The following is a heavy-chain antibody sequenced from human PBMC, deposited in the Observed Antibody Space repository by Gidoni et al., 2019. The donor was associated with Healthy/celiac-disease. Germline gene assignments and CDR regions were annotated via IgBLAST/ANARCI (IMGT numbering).Heavy chain of an antibody. CDR3: TTVPPFHCSSTSCYSVYYMDV. D-gene: IGHD2-2*01. V-gene: IGHV3-15*01. J-gene: IGHJ6*03. Sequence: EVQLVESGGGLVKPGGSLRLSCAASGFTFSNAWMSWVRQAPGKGLEWVGRIKSKTDGGTTDYAAPVKGRFTISRDDSKNTLYLQMNSLKTEDTAVYYCTTVPPFHCSSTSCYSVYYMDVWGKGTTVTVSS. CDR1: GFTFSNAW. CDR2: IKSKTDGGTT.